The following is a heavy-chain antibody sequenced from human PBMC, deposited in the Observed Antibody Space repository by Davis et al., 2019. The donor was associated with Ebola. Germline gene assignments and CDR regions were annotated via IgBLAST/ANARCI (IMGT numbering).Heavy chain of an antibody. CDR1: GFSFSNYW. Sequence: GESLKISCTASGFSFSNYWMHWVRQAPGEGLVWVSRINSDGSSTSYADSVKGRFTISRDNAKNTLYLQMNSLRAEDTAVYYCARLRTNYYYYGMDVWGQGTTVTVSS. CDR3: ARLRTNYYYYGMDV. CDR2: INSDGSST. D-gene: IGHD1-1*01. J-gene: IGHJ6*02. V-gene: IGHV3-74*01.